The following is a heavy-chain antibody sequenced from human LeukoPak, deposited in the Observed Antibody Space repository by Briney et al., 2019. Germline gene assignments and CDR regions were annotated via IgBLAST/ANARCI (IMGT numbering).Heavy chain of an antibody. J-gene: IGHJ4*02. Sequence: SETLSLTCTVSGGSISSGGYYWSWIRQPPGKGLEWIGYIYHSGSTYYNPSLKSRVTISVDRSKNQFSLKLSSVTAADTAVYYCARESPPRFCTNGVCSDYWGQGTLVTVSS. V-gene: IGHV4-30-2*01. CDR1: GGSISSGGYY. CDR3: ARESPPRFCTNGVCSDY. D-gene: IGHD2-8*01. CDR2: IYHSGST.